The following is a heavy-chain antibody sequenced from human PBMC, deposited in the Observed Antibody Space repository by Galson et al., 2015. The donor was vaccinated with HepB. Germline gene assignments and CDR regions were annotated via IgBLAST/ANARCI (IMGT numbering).Heavy chain of an antibody. CDR2: ISYDGSNK. J-gene: IGHJ5*02. Sequence: SLRLSCAASGFTFSSYAMHWVRQAPGKGLEWVAVISYDGSNKYYADSVEGRFTISRDNSKNTLYLQMNSLRAEDTAVYYCARSSMQYQLLRGWFDPWGQGTLVTVSS. D-gene: IGHD2-2*01. V-gene: IGHV3-30-3*01. CDR1: GFTFSSYA. CDR3: ARSSMQYQLLRGWFDP.